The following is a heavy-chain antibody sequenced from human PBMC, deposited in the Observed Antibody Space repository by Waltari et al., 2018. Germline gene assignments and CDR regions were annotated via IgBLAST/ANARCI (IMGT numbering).Heavy chain of an antibody. CDR2: IIPTVGRA. Sequence: QVQLVQSGAEVTKPGSSVKVSCKASADIFARHPITWVRQAPGQGLEWMGRIIPTVGRANYAQQLQGRITIIADKSTSAVFMELSNLRSEDTAVYYCATVDEMVRGYLESWGQGTLVTVSS. D-gene: IGHD3-10*01. CDR1: ADIFARHP. J-gene: IGHJ4*01. V-gene: IGHV1-69*08. CDR3: ATVDEMVRGYLES.